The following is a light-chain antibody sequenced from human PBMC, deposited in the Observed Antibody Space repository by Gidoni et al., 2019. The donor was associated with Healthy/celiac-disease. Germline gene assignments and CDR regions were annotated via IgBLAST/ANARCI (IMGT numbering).Light chain of an antibody. CDR3: QQYNSYART. V-gene: IGKV1-5*03. CDR2: KAS. CDR1: QSISSW. Sequence: DIQMTQSPSTLSASVGDRGTITCRASQSISSWLAWYQQKPGKAPKLLIYKASSLESGVPSRFSGSGSGTEFTITISSLQPDDFATYYCQQYNSYARTFGQGTKVEIK. J-gene: IGKJ1*01.